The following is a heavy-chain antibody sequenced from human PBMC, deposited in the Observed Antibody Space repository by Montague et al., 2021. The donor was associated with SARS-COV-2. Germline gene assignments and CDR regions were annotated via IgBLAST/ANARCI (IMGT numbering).Heavy chain of an antibody. D-gene: IGHD2-2*01. J-gene: IGHJ6*02. V-gene: IGHV4-34*01. CDR2: VNHSGST. CDR3: ARVRAVPAAMRIFTLGRSYYGMDV. Sequence: SETLSLTCAVYGGSFSGYYWSWIRQPPGKGLEWIGEVNHSGSTNXSPSLKSRVTISVDTSKSQFSLNMSSATAADTAVYYCARVRAVPAAMRIFTLGRSYYGMDVWGQGTPVTVSS. CDR1: GGSFSGYY.